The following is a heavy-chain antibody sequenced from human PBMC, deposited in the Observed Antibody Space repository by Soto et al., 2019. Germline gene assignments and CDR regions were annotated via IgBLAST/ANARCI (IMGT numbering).Heavy chain of an antibody. CDR1: GYTFTGYY. J-gene: IGHJ3*02. CDR3: ARDRERHDSSSWHYAFDI. Sequence: QVPLVQSGAEVKKTGASVKVSCKASGYTFTGYYMPWVRQAPGQGLEWMGWINPNSGGTNYAQKFQGWVTMTRVTSISTSYTELSRLRSYDTAVYYCARDRERHDSSSWHYAFDIWGQGTMVTVSS. D-gene: IGHD6-13*01. CDR2: INPNSGGT. V-gene: IGHV1-2*04.